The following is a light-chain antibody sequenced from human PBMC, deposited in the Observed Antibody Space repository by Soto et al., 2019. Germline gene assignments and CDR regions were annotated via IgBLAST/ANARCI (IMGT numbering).Light chain of an antibody. J-gene: IGLJ1*01. V-gene: IGLV2-14*03. CDR1: SSDVGRYNY. CDR3: SSFTTSSTFV. Sequence: QSALAQPASVSGSRGQSITISCTGTSSDVGRYNYVSWFQQHPGKVPKLIIYAVNNWPSGVSDRFSGSKSGNTASLTISGLQPEDEADYYCSSFTTSSTFVFGTGTKVTVL. CDR2: AVN.